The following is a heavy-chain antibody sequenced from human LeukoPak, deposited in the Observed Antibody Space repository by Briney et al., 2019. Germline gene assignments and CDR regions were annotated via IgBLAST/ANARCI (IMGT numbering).Heavy chain of an antibody. CDR3: AREVEEYSSSSGAFDI. Sequence: KPSETLSLTCAVYGGSFSGYYWSWIRQPPAKGLEWIGEINHSGSTNYNPSLKSRVTISVDASKNQFSLKLSSVTAADTAVYYCAREVEEYSSSSGAFDIWGQGTMVTVSS. V-gene: IGHV4-34*01. CDR2: INHSGST. CDR1: GGSFSGYY. J-gene: IGHJ3*02. D-gene: IGHD6-6*01.